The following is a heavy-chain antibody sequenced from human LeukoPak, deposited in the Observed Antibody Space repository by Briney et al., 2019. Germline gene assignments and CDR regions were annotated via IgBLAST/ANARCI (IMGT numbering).Heavy chain of an antibody. CDR2: ISAYNGNT. Sequence: ASVKVSCKASGYTFTSYGISWVRQAPGQGLEWMGWISAYNGNTNYAQKLQGRVTMTTDTSTSTAFMELRSLRSDDTAVYYCARPIVAAGSNWFDPWGQGTLVTVSS. V-gene: IGHV1-18*01. CDR1: GYTFTSYG. J-gene: IGHJ5*02. D-gene: IGHD6-13*01. CDR3: ARPIVAAGSNWFDP.